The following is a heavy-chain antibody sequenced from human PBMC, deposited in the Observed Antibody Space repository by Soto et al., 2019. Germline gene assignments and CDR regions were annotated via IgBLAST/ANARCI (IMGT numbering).Heavy chain of an antibody. CDR1: GFTFGNYA. D-gene: IGHD2-15*01. CDR3: AKDRGPYCSGDICYPPSWFDP. CDR2: ITGIDGRT. Sequence: HPGGSLRLSCVGSGFTFGNYAMSWVRQAPGKGLEWVSSITGIDGRTYYADSVKGRFTISRDNPKNTLCLQMNNLRAEDTAMFYCAKDRGPYCSGDICYPPSWFDPWGQGTQVTVSS. V-gene: IGHV3-23*01. J-gene: IGHJ5*02.